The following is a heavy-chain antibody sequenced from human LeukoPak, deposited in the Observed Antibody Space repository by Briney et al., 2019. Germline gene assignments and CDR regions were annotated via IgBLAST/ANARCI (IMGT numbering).Heavy chain of an antibody. J-gene: IGHJ4*02. D-gene: IGHD3-3*01. CDR1: GYTFTNYY. CDR2: INPSGGGT. V-gene: IGHV1-46*01. CDR3: ARDSAELARSYYDFWSGYWTRINRSFDY. Sequence: GASVKVSCKASGYTFTNYYMHWVRQAPGQGLEWMGIINPSGGGTSYAQKFQGRVTMTRDTSISTAYMELSRLRSDDTAVYYCARDSAELARSYYDFWSGYWTRINRSFDYWGQGTLVTVSS.